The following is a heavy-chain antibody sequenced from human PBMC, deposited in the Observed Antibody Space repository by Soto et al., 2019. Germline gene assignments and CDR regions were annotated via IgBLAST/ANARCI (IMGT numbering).Heavy chain of an antibody. CDR2: SRDKVNSYTT. V-gene: IGHV3-72*01. D-gene: IGHD6-6*01. Sequence: VQLVESGGGLVQPGGSLRLACTASGFILSDHSMDWVRQAPGKGLEWIGRSRDKVNSYTTQYAASVKGRFTISRDESKDSLYLQIDNLKTEDTAVYFCTRGGSSSPYYDPMDVWGQGTTVIISS. CDR1: GFILSDHS. CDR3: TRGGSSSPYYDPMDV. J-gene: IGHJ6*02.